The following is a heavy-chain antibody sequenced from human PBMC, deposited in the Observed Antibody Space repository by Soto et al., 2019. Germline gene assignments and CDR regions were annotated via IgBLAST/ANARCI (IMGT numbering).Heavy chain of an antibody. CDR2: IYYSGST. J-gene: IGHJ5*02. V-gene: IGHV4-39*07. CDR1: GGSISSSGYY. Sequence: ASETLSLTCTVPGGSISSSGYYWCWIRHPPGKGLEWIGTIYYSGSTYYNPSLKSRVTISVDTSKNQFSLKLSSVTAADTAVYYCARSVFPWGQGTLVTVS. CDR3: ARSVFP.